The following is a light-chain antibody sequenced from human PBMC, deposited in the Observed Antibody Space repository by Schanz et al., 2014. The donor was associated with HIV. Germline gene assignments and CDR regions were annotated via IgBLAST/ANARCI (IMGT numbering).Light chain of an antibody. Sequence: ETVLTQSPGSLSLSPGERATLSCRASQSISNTYLAWYQQKPGQAPRLLLYGASRRATGIPDRFSGSGSGTDFTLTISRLEPEDFAVYYCQQYGSSPGLTFGGGTKVEIK. CDR2: GAS. J-gene: IGKJ4*01. V-gene: IGKV3-20*01. CDR1: QSISNTY. CDR3: QQYGSSPGLT.